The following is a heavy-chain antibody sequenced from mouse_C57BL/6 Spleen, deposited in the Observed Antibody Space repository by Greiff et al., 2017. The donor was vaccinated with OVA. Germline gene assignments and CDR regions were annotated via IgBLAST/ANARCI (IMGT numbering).Heavy chain of an antibody. CDR3: TRPYYYGSSSSAWFAY. Sequence: QVQLQQSGAELVRPGASVTLSCQASGYTFTDYEMHWVKQTPVHGLEWIGAIDPETGGTAYNQKFKGKAILTADKSSSTAYMELRSLTSEDSAVYYCTRPYYYGSSSSAWFAYWGQGTLVTVSA. V-gene: IGHV1-15*01. J-gene: IGHJ3*01. CDR1: GYTFTDYE. CDR2: IDPETGGT. D-gene: IGHD1-1*01.